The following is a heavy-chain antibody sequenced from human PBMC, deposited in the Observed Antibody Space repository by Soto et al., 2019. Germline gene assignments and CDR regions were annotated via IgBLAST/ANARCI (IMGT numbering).Heavy chain of an antibody. D-gene: IGHD3-16*01. CDR1: GFTFSSYG. Sequence: QVQLVESGGGVVQPGRSLRLSCAASGFTFSSYGIHWVRQAPGKGLAWVAFIWHDGGNKFYAESVKGRFTISRDNSKNTLYLQMTSLSAEDTAMYYCARDRDVNTGFGKDYWCHGTLITVSS. V-gene: IGHV3-33*01. CDR2: IWHDGGNK. CDR3: ARDRDVNTGFGKDY. J-gene: IGHJ4*01.